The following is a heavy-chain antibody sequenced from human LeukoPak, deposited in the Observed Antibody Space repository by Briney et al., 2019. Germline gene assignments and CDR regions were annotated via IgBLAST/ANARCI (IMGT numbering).Heavy chain of an antibody. CDR2: IYYSGST. J-gene: IGHJ4*02. CDR1: GGSISSYY. CDR3: ASQDYYDSSGHDY. V-gene: IGHV4-59*01. Sequence: SETLSLTCAVYGGSISSYYWSWIRQPPGKGLEWIGYIYYSGSTNYNPSLKSRVTISVDTSKNQFSLKLSSVTAADTAVYYCASQDYYDSSGHDYWGRGTLVTVSS. D-gene: IGHD3-22*01.